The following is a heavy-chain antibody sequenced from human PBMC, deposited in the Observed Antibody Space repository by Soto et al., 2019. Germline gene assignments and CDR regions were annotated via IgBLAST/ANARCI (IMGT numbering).Heavy chain of an antibody. CDR3: TTMGVFWSGYYYGMDV. V-gene: IGHV3-15*07. J-gene: IGHJ6*02. D-gene: IGHD3-3*01. CDR1: GFTFSNAW. Sequence: EVQLVESGGGLVKPGGSLRLSCAASGFTFSNAWMNWVRQAPGKGLELVGRIKSKTDGGTTDYAAPVKGRFTISSNDSKNTPHLQMNSLKTEDTAVDYGTTMGVFWSGYYYGMDVWGQGTTVTVSS. CDR2: IKSKTDGGTT.